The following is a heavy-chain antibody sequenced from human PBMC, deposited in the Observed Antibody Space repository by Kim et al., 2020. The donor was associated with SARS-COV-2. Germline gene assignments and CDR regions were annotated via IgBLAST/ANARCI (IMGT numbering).Heavy chain of an antibody. CDR2: ISGSGGST. D-gene: IGHD4-17*01. J-gene: IGHJ4*02. Sequence: GGSLRLSCAASGFTFSSYAMSWVRQAPGKGLEWVSAISGSGGSTYYADSVKGRFTISRDNSKNTLYLQMNSLRAEDTAVYYCVGRRTVAGIRFDYWGQGTLVTVSS. V-gene: IGHV3-23*01. CDR3: VGRRTVAGIRFDY. CDR1: GFTFSSYA.